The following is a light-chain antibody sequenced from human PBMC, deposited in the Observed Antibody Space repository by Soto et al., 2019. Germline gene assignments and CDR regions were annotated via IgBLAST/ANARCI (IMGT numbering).Light chain of an antibody. CDR2: GAS. CDR3: HQYGSSPFT. CDR1: QSVSTSF. V-gene: IGKV3-20*01. Sequence: EVVLTVSPDSLSLSPGETATLSCRASQSVSTSFLVWYQQKPGQAPRLLIYGASNRATDVPDRFSGGGSGTDFTLTISRLEPEDFAVYFCHQYGSSPFTFGQGAKL. J-gene: IGKJ2*01.